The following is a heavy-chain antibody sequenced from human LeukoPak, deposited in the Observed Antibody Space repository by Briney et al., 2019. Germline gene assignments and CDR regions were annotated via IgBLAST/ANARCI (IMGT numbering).Heavy chain of an antibody. D-gene: IGHD3-22*01. CDR2: IWYDGSNK. Sequence: PGGSLRLSCAASGFTFSSYGMHWVRQAPGKGLEWVAVIWYDGSNKYYADSVKGRFTISRDNSKNTLYLQMNSLRPEDMAVYYCAKDSRSGSFDYWGQGTLVTVSS. CDR3: AKDSRSGSFDY. V-gene: IGHV3-33*06. J-gene: IGHJ4*02. CDR1: GFTFSSYG.